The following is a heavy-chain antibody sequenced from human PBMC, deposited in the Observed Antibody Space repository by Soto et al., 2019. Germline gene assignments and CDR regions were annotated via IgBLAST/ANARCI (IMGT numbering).Heavy chain of an antibody. Sequence: EVQLVESGGGLIQPGGSLRLSCAASGFTVSNNYMRWVRQAPGKGLEWVSLIYSGGSTHYADSVKGRFTISSDNSKNTLYLQMNSLRVEDPAVYYCARAHPGIAASGGGGWGQGTLVTVSS. CDR2: IYSGGST. J-gene: IGHJ4*02. CDR1: GFTVSNNY. D-gene: IGHD6-13*01. CDR3: ARAHPGIAASGGGG. V-gene: IGHV3-53*01.